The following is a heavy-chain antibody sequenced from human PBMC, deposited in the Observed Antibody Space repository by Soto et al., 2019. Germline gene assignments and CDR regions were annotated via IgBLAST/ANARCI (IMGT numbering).Heavy chain of an antibody. CDR1: GGTFSSYA. Sequence: SVKVSCKASGGTFSSYAISWVRQAPGQGLEWMGGIIPIFGTANYAQKFQGRVTITADESTGTAYMELSSLRSEDTAVYYCAVLRTECSGGSCYPYYYYGMDVWGQGTTVTVSS. CDR3: AVLRTECSGGSCYPYYYYGMDV. CDR2: IIPIFGTA. D-gene: IGHD2-15*01. V-gene: IGHV1-69*13. J-gene: IGHJ6*02.